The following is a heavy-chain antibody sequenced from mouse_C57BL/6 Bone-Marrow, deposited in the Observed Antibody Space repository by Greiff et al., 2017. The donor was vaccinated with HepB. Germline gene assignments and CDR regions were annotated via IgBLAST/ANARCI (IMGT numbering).Heavy chain of an antibody. Sequence: EVKLQESGAELVRPGASVKLSCTASGFNIKDDYMHWVKQRPEQGLEWIGWIDPENGDTEYASKFQGKATITADTSSNTAYLQLSSLTSEDTAVYYCTTLGPRTWDWGQGTLVTVSA. CDR3: TTLGPRTWD. J-gene: IGHJ3*01. V-gene: IGHV14-4*01. CDR2: IDPENGDT. CDR1: GFNIKDDY.